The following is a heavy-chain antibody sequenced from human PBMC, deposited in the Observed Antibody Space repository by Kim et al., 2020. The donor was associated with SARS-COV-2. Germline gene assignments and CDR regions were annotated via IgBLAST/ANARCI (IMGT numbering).Heavy chain of an antibody. J-gene: IGHJ3*02. CDR2: ISWNSGSI. V-gene: IGHV3-9*01. CDR1: GFTFGDYA. D-gene: IGHD3-22*01. CDR3: AKDLGPYYYDSSGYPSPAFDI. Sequence: GGSLRLSCAASGFTFGDYAMHWVRQAPGKGLEWVSGISWNSGSIGYADSVKGRFTISRDNAKNSLYLQMNSLRAEDTALYYCAKDLGPYYYDSSGYPSPAFDIWGQGTMVTVSS.